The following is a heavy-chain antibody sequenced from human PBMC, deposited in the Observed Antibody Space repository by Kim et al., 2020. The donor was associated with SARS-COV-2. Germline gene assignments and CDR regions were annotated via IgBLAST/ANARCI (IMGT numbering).Heavy chain of an antibody. CDR3: GISGI. V-gene: IGHV3-7*01. CDR1: GITSSSYW. J-gene: IGHJ4*02. CDR2: IKRDGSER. Sequence: GGSLRLSCVESGITSSSYWLTWVRQAPGKGLEWVANIKRDGSERYYGDSVKGRFTISRDNAKSSVFLQMNSLRSEDTAVYYCGISGIWGQGSLGNVSS.